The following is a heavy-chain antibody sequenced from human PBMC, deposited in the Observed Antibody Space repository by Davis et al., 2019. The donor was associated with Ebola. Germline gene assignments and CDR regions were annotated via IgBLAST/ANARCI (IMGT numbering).Heavy chain of an antibody. V-gene: IGHV4-59*01. Sequence: SETLSLTCTVSGDSITGYYWNWIRQSPGKGLEWIGYIFYSGTTNYNPSLKSRVTISVDTSKNQFSLKLSSVTAADTAVYYCARGWDSSGWQTWGQGTLVTVSS. CDR2: IFYSGTT. D-gene: IGHD6-19*01. CDR1: GDSITGYY. CDR3: ARGWDSSGWQT. J-gene: IGHJ4*02.